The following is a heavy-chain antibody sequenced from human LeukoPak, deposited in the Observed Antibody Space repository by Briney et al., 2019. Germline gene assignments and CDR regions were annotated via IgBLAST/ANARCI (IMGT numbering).Heavy chain of an antibody. CDR2: INHSGST. CDR1: GGSFSGYY. CDR3: ARGGRYGRPKNYYYYMDV. D-gene: IGHD2-15*01. Sequence: SETLSLXCAVYGGSFSGYYWSWIRQPPGKGLEWIGEINHSGSTNYNPSLKSRVTISVDTSKNQFSLKLSSVTAADTAVYYCARGGRYGRPKNYYYYMDVXGKGTTVTVSS. J-gene: IGHJ6*03. V-gene: IGHV4-34*01.